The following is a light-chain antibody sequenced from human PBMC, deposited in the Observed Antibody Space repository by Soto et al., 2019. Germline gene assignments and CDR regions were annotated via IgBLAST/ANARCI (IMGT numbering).Light chain of an antibody. V-gene: IGKV1-5*03. CDR1: QSISSW. J-gene: IGKJ1*01. CDR2: KAS. Sequence: DIQMTQSPSTLSASVGDRVTITCRASQSISSWLAWYQQKPGKAPKLLIYKASILESGVPSRFSGYGSGTEFTLTISSLQPDDFAAYYCHQYNISPLTFGQGTKVEIK. CDR3: HQYNISPLT.